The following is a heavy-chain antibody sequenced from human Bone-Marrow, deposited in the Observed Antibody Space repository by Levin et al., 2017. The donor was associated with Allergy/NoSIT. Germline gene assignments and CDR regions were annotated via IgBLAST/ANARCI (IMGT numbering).Heavy chain of an antibody. CDR3: AREDPEGAARPTRWAFDI. CDR2: ISSSSSYI. CDR1: GFTFSSYS. D-gene: IGHD6-6*01. J-gene: IGHJ3*02. Sequence: GESLKISCAASGFTFSSYSMNWVRQAPGKGLEWVSSISSSSSYIYYADSVKGRFTISRDNAKNSLYLQMNSLRAEDTAVYYCAREDPEGAARPTRWAFDIWGQGTMVTVSS. V-gene: IGHV3-21*01.